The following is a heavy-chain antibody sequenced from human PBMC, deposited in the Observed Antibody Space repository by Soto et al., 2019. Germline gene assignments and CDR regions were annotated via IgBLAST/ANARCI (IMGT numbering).Heavy chain of an antibody. V-gene: IGHV3-21*01. D-gene: IGHD5-12*01. CDR1: GFTFSSYS. J-gene: IGHJ6*02. CDR3: ARDAQGGYSGYDYFGMDV. CDR2: ISSSSSYI. Sequence: GGSLRLSCAASGFTFSSYSMNWVRQAPGKGLEWVSSISSSSSYIYYADSVKGRFTISRDNAKNSLYLQMNSLRAEDTAVYYCARDAQGGYSGYDYFGMDVWGQGTTVTVSS.